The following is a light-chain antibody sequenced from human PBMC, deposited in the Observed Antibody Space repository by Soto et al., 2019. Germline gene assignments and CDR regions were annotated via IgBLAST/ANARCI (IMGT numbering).Light chain of an antibody. CDR2: ANI. CDR1: NTNIGGGYD. J-gene: IGLJ3*02. CDR3: QSYDSSLSAWKV. V-gene: IGLV1-40*01. Sequence: QSVLTQPPSVSGAPGQRVSISCTGNNTNIGGGYDVNWYQQLPGTAPKLLIYANINRPSGVPDRFSGAKSGASAFLVITGLQAEDEADYYCQSYDSSLSAWKVFGGGTKLTVL.